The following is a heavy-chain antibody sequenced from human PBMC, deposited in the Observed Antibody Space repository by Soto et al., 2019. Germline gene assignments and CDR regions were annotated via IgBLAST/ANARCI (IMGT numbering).Heavy chain of an antibody. CDR2: IYPGDSDT. V-gene: IGHV5-51*01. CDR3: ARHVGGTYYYYYGMDV. CDR1: GYSFSSYW. J-gene: IGHJ6*02. Sequence: GESLKISCKGSGYSFSSYWIGWVRQMPGKGLEWMGIIYPGDSDTRYSPSSQGQVTISADKSISTAYLQWSSLKASDTAMYYCARHVGGTYYYYYGMDVWGQGTTVTASS. D-gene: IGHD3-16*01.